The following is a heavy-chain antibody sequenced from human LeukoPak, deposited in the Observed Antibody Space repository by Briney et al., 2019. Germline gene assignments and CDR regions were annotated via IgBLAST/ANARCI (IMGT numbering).Heavy chain of an antibody. CDR3: AKAIAGTSALDY. D-gene: IGHD3-22*01. CDR2: ISYDGSNE. V-gene: IGHV3-30*04. CDR1: GFTFSSYA. Sequence: GGSLRLSCAASGFTFSSYAMHWVRQAPGKGLEWVAVISYDGSNEYYADSVKGRFTISRDNSENSLYLQMNSLRVEDSALYYCAKAIAGTSALDYWGQGTLVTVSS. J-gene: IGHJ4*02.